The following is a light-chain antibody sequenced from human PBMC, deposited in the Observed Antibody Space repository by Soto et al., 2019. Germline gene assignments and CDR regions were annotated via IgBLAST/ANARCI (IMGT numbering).Light chain of an antibody. CDR2: AAS. CDR3: QQSYSTPYT. Sequence: DIQVTQSPSSLSASVGDRVTITCRASQSISSYLNWYQQKPGKAPKLLIYAASSLQSGVPSRFSGSGSGTDFTLAISSLQPEDFTTYYCQQSYSTPYTFGQATKLEIK. V-gene: IGKV1-39*01. J-gene: IGKJ2*01. CDR1: QSISSY.